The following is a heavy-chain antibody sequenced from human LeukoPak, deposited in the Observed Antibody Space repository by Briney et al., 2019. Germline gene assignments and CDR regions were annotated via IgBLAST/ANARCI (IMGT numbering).Heavy chain of an antibody. D-gene: IGHD2-2*01. V-gene: IGHV3-23*01. CDR3: AKAFSLTTSSAEDYFDY. J-gene: IGHJ4*02. CDR2: ISGSGGST. Sequence: GGSLRLSCAASGFTFSNYAMSWVRQAPGKGLEWVAAISGSGGSTYYADSVKGRFTISRDSSKNTLYLQMNSLRAEDTAVYYCAKAFSLTTSSAEDYFDYWGQGTLVTVSS. CDR1: GFTFSNYA.